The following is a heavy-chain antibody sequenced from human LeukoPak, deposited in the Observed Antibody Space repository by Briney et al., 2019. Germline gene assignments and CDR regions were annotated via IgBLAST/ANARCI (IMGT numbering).Heavy chain of an antibody. V-gene: IGHV3-74*01. CDR3: AQEPIVGATHNWTAC. CDR1: GFTLLTLR. J-gene: IGHJ4*02. D-gene: IGHD1-26*01. Sequence: PGGSLRLSCAAYGFTLLTLRRHWVRQAPGKGLVWVSRINTDGSSTSYAGSVKGRFTISIDNAKNTLYLQMNSLRAEDTAVYYCAQEPIVGATHNWTACCGQGTLVTVSS. CDR2: INTDGSST.